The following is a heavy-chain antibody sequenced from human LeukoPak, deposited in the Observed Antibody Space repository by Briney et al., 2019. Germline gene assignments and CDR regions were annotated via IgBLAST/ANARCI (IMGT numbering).Heavy chain of an antibody. V-gene: IGHV4-34*01. D-gene: IGHD3-9*01. CDR1: GGSFSGYY. Sequence: ASETLSLTCAVYGGSFSGYYWSWIRQPPGKGLEWIGEINHSGSTNYNPSLKSRVTISVDTSKNQFSLKLSSVTAADTAVYYCARQNYDILTGRTGYYFDYWGQGTLVTVSS. CDR3: ARQNYDILTGRTGYYFDY. CDR2: INHSGST. J-gene: IGHJ4*02.